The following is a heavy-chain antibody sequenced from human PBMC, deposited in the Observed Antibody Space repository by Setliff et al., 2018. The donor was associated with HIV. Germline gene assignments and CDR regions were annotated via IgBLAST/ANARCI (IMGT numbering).Heavy chain of an antibody. CDR1: GGSISRTSYY. J-gene: IGHJ6*02. CDR2: ISNSGSN. CDR3: ARLAIYGSD. Sequence: SETLSLTCTVSGGSISRTSYYWGWIRQPPGKGLEWIGSISNSGSNYCSPSLKSRVTISVDTSKNQFSLKVNSVTAADTAVYFCARLAIYGSDWGQGTTVTVSS. D-gene: IGHD3-10*01. V-gene: IGHV4-39*01.